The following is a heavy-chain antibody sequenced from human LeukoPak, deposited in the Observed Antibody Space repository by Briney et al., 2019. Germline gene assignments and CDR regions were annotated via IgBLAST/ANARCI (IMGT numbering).Heavy chain of an antibody. V-gene: IGHV3-74*01. D-gene: IGHD3-10*01. CDR3: ARAGGSGWFDP. Sequence: QTGGSLRLSFAALALTSVEYWTDGGRQAPGKGLVWVSRINIDGSTRYADSVEGRFTISRDNAKNTLYLQMNSLRAEDTAVYYCARAGGSGWFDPWGQGTLVTVSS. CDR2: INIDGST. CDR1: ALTSVEYW. J-gene: IGHJ5*02.